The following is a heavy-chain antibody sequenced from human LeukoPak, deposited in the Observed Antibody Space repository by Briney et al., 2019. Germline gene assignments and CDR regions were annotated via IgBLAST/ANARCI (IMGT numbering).Heavy chain of an antibody. CDR2: INHSGST. V-gene: IGHV4-34*01. Sequence: PSETLSLTCAVYGGSFSGYYWSWIRQPPGKGLEWIGEINHSGSTNYNPSLKSRVTISVDTSKNQFSLKLSSVTAADTAVYYCARRGISGSFFGYWGQGTLVTVSS. CDR3: ARRGISGSFFGY. D-gene: IGHD3-10*01. J-gene: IGHJ4*02. CDR1: GGSFSGYY.